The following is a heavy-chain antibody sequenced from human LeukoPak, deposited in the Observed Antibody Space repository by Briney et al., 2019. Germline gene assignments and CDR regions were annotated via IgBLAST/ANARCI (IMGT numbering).Heavy chain of an antibody. J-gene: IGHJ6*02. D-gene: IGHD2-21*02. CDR1: GGSISSYY. V-gene: IGHV4-59*01. CDR3: ARDGGDYSHYYYYGMDV. CDR2: IYYSGST. Sequence: SETLSLTCTVSGGSISSYYWSWIRQPPGKGLEWIGYIYYSGSTNYNPSLKSRVTISVDTSKDQFSLKLSSVTAADTAVYYCARDGGDYSHYYYYGMDVWGQGTTVTVSS.